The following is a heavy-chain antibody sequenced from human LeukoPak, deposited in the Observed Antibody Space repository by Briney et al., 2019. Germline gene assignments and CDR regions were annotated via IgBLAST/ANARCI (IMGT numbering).Heavy chain of an antibody. CDR3: ARGYGYGDYVNFDY. V-gene: IGHV7-4-1*02. J-gene: IGHJ4*02. D-gene: IGHD4-17*01. CDR1: GYTFTSYG. CDR2: INTNTGNP. Sequence: GASVKVSCKTSGYTFTSYGISWVRQAPGQGLEWMGWINTNTGNPTYAQGFTGRFVFSLDTSVSTAYLQISSLKAEDTAVYYCARGYGYGDYVNFDYWGQGTLATVSS.